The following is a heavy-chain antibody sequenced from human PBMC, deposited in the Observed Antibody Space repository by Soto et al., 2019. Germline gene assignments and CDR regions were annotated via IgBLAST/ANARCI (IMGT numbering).Heavy chain of an antibody. CDR1: GFTFSNYG. CDR2: IGAYSGKT. D-gene: IGHD6-6*01. V-gene: IGHV1-18*01. CDR3: ASRSGQLPYYFDY. Sequence: ASVKVSCKASGFTFSNYGITWVRQAPGQGLEWMGWIGAYSGKTNSAQKLQGRVTMTTDTSTSTAYMELRSLTSDDTAVYYSASRSGQLPYYFDYWGQGTLVTVSS. J-gene: IGHJ4*02.